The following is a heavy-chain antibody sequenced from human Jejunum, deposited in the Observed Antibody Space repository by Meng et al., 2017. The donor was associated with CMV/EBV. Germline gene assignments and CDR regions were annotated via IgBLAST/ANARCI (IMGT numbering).Heavy chain of an antibody. J-gene: IGHJ4*02. Sequence: VESGGGLVQPGGSLGLSCAASGFTVSNSYMSWVRQAPGKGLEWVSVIYGGGSTYYADSVKGRFTISRDSSKNTLYLQMNSLRAEDTAVYYCAREGTTLVTYDYWGQGTLVTVSS. CDR2: IYGGGST. CDR1: GFTVSNSY. V-gene: IGHV3-66*01. CDR3: AREGTTLVTYDY. D-gene: IGHD5-18*01.